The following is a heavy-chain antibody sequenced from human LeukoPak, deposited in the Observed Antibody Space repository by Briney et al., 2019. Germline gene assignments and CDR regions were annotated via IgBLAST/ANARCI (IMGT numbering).Heavy chain of an antibody. CDR2: IGRTGATT. CDR1: GFTFSSYA. J-gene: IGHJ4*02. V-gene: IGHV3-23*01. Sequence: PGGSLRLSCAASGFTFSSYAMSWVRQAPGKGLEGVSAIGRTGATTYYADSVKGRFTITRDNSKNTLYLHMNSLRAEDTAVYHCAKDRPPDYDSSGSMIDNWGQGTLVTVSS. CDR3: AKDRPPDYDSSGSMIDN. D-gene: IGHD3-22*01.